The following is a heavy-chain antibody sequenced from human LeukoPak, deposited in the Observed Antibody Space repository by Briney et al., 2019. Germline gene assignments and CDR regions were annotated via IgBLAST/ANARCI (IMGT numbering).Heavy chain of an antibody. CDR2: IYHSGST. CDR1: GYSISSGYY. V-gene: IGHV4-38-2*02. J-gene: IGHJ4*02. Sequence: SETLSLTCTVSGYSISSGYYWGWIRQPPGKGLEWIGSIYHSGSTYYNPSLKSRVTISVDTSKNQFSLKLSSVTAADTAVYYCARLGAARNLDYWGQGTLVTVSS. D-gene: IGHD6-6*01. CDR3: ARLGAARNLDY.